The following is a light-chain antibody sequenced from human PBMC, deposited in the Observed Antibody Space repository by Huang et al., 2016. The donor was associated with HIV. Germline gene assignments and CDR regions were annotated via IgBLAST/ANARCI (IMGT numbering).Light chain of an antibody. CDR3: QQRSNWPVT. V-gene: IGKV3-11*01. CDR1: QSVSSY. J-gene: IGKJ3*01. CDR2: DAS. Sequence: IVLTQSPATLSLSPGERATLSCRASQSVSSYLAWYQQKPGQAPRLLMYDASNRASGIPARFSGSGSGTDFTLTISSLEPEDFAVYYCQQRSNWPVTFGPGTKVDIK.